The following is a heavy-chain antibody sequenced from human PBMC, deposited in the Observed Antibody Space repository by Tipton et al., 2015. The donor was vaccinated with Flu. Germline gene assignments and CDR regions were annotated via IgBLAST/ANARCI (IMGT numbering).Heavy chain of an antibody. D-gene: IGHD3-22*01. CDR1: GYTSTDYY. Sequence: QLVQSGAEAKKPGASVKVSCKASGYTSTDYYMHWVRQAPGQGLEWMGWINPHTGDTKYPQRFQGRVTMTRDTSVSTAYMELSRLTSDDTAVYYCAKLQGGSYYGFDFWGQGTLVTVSS. J-gene: IGHJ4*02. CDR2: INPHTGDT. V-gene: IGHV1-2*02. CDR3: AKLQGGSYYGFDF.